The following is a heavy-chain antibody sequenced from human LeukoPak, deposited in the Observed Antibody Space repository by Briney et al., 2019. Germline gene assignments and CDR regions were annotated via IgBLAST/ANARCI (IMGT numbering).Heavy chain of an antibody. CDR2: MNPNSGNT. J-gene: IGHJ6*02. CDR3: ARGHHRAAAGTRRVGYYYYGMDV. V-gene: IGHV1-8*01. Sequence: GASVKVSCKASGYTFTSYDINWVRQATGQGLEWMGWMNPNSGNTGYAQKFQGRVTMTRNTSISTAYMEPSSLRSEDTAVYYCARGHHRAAAGTRRVGYYYYGMDVWGQGTTVTVSS. D-gene: IGHD6-13*01. CDR1: GYTFTSYD.